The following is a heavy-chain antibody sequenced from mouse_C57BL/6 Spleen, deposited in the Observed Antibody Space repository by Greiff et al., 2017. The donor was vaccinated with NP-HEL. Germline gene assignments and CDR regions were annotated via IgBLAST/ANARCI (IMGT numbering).Heavy chain of an antibody. Sequence: EADGGLVQPKGSLKLSCAASGFTFNTYAMHWVRQAPGKGLEWVARIRSKSSNYATYYADSVKDRFTISRDDSQSMLYLQMNNLKTEDTAMYYCVRDGNNYEGYAMDYWGQGTSVTVSS. CDR3: VRDGNNYEGYAMDY. D-gene: IGHD5-2*01. J-gene: IGHJ4*01. CDR2: IRSKSSNYAT. CDR1: GFTFNTYA. V-gene: IGHV10-3*01.